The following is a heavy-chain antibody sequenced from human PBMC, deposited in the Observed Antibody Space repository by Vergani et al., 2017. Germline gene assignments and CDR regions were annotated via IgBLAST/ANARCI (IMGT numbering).Heavy chain of an antibody. CDR3: AGGRLVITVAAGGYYYYYMDV. CDR1: GGTFSSYA. D-gene: IGHD4-23*01. J-gene: IGHJ6*03. V-gene: IGHV1-69*01. Sequence: QVQLVQSGAEVKKPGSPVNVSCKASGGTFSSYAISWVRQPPGQGLEWMGGINPIFGTANYAQKFQGRVTTTADESTSTAYMVLGSLRSEDTAVYYCAGGRLVITVAAGGYYYYYMDVWGKGTTVTVSS. CDR2: INPIFGTA.